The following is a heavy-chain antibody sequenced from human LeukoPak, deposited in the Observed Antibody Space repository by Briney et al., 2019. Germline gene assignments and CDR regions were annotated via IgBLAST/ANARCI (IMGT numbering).Heavy chain of an antibody. CDR1: GFTFDDYA. V-gene: IGHV3-9*01. Sequence: PAGSLRLSCAASGFTFDDYAMHWVRQAPGKGLEWVSGISWNSGSIGYADSVKGRFTISRDNAKNSLYLQMNSLRAEDTAVYYCARRYMATSAEDFDYWGQGTLVTVSS. D-gene: IGHD3-16*02. CDR3: ARRYMATSAEDFDY. J-gene: IGHJ4*02. CDR2: ISWNSGSI.